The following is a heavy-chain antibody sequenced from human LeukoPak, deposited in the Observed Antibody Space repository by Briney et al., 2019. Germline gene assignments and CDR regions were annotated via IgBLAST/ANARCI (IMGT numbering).Heavy chain of an antibody. D-gene: IGHD6-13*01. Sequence: GGSLRLSCAASGFTVSSNYMSWVRQAPGKGLEWVSVIYSGGNTYYADSVKGRFTISRDNSKNTLYLQMNSLRAEDTAVYYCARDLGSSWGLGYWGQGTLVTVPS. CDR3: ARDLGSSWGLGY. CDR1: GFTVSSNY. V-gene: IGHV3-53*01. CDR2: IYSGGNT. J-gene: IGHJ4*02.